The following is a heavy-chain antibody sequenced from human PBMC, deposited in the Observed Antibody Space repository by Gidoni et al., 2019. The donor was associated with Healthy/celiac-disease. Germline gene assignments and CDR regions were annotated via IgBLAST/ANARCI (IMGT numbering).Heavy chain of an antibody. CDR3: ARDLGGCSGYYYYGMDV. Sequence: EVQRVESGGGLVQPGWSLGLSWAASLFTVSSNYMRWVRQDPGKGLECVSVIYSGGSTYYAAFVKGRVTISRHNSKNTLYIQMNSLRAEDTAVYYCARDLGGCSGYYYYGMDVWGQGTTVTVSS. D-gene: IGHD2-15*01. CDR2: IYSGGST. J-gene: IGHJ6*02. CDR1: LFTVSSNY. V-gene: IGHV3-53*04.